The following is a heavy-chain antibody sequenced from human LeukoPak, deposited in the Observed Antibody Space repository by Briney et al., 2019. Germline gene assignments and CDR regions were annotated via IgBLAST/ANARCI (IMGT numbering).Heavy chain of an antibody. CDR3: AKGYDYGGNSGSLVY. V-gene: IGHV3-9*01. CDR2: ISWNSGQI. D-gene: IGHD4-23*01. CDR1: GFTFDDYA. J-gene: IGHJ4*02. Sequence: PGGSLRLSCAASGFTFDDYAMHWVRQAPGKGLEWVSGISWNSGQIAYADSVKGRFTISRDNAKNSLYLEMNSLRAEDTAVYYCAKGYDYGGNSGSLVYWGQGTLVTVSS.